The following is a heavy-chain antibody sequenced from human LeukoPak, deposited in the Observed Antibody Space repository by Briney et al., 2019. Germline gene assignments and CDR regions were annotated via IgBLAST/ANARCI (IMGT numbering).Heavy chain of an antibody. V-gene: IGHV3-7*03. J-gene: IGHJ3*01. CDR1: GFTFSGFW. CDR3: AGSSYSSSSSV. D-gene: IGHD6-6*01. Sequence: PGGSLRLSCAVSGFTFSGFWMSWSRQAPGKGLEWVASINSDGSEGYYADVVKGRFTISRDNAKNSLYLQINSLRAEDTAVYYCAGSSYSSSSSVWGQGTMVTVPS. CDR2: INSDGSEG.